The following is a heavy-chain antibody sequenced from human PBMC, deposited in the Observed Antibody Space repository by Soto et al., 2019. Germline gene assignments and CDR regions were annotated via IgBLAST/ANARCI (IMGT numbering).Heavy chain of an antibody. Sequence: QVQLVQSGAEVKKPGASVKVSCKASGYTFSNYGIAWVRQAPGQGLEWMGWISAYDGNTIYAQKLQDRVTMTTDTSTTTAYLDLRSLRSDDTAVYYCARDRGHFHWGDGTLVIDSS. V-gene: IGHV1-18*01. CDR2: ISAYDGNT. CDR3: ARDRGHFH. CDR1: GYTFSNYG. J-gene: IGHJ4*01.